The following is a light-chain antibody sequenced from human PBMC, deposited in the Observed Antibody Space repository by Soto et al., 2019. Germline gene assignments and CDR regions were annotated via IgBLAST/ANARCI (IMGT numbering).Light chain of an antibody. J-gene: IGKJ1*01. V-gene: IGKV3-11*01. Sequence: EVVLTQSPATLSLSPGERATLSCRASENVRTFVDWYQQKPGQAPRLLIHGASNRATGIPARFSGSGSGTDFTLTISRLEPEDFAVYYCHQYAYAPWTFGQGTKVDIK. CDR3: HQYAYAPWT. CDR2: GAS. CDR1: ENVRTF.